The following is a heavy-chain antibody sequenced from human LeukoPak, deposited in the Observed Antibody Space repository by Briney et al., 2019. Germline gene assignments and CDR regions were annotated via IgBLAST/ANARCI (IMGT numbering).Heavy chain of an antibody. CDR1: EFTFSTYA. CDR2: ISYDGSNK. CDR3: AREEWYYFDY. Sequence: PTGRSLILSCAASEFTFSTYAIHWVRQAPGKGLEWVAVISYDGSNKYYVDSVKGRFTIARDNSKNTVYLQMNSLRAEDMAVYYCAREEWYYFDYWGQGTLVTVSS. D-gene: IGHD3-3*01. J-gene: IGHJ4*02. V-gene: IGHV3-30-3*01.